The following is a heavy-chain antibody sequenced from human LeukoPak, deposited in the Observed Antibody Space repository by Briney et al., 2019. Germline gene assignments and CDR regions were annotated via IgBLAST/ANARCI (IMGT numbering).Heavy chain of an antibody. CDR3: ARRGSNYGQGWFDP. Sequence: SETLSLTCPVSGDTISSSTYYWGWIRQPPGKGLEWIGRIHYSGSTYYIPSLKGRVTMSLDTSKNQFSLKLTSVTAADTAVYYCARRGSNYGQGWFDPWGQGTLVTVSS. V-gene: IGHV4-39*01. CDR1: GDTISSSTYY. J-gene: IGHJ5*02. CDR2: IHYSGST. D-gene: IGHD3-10*01.